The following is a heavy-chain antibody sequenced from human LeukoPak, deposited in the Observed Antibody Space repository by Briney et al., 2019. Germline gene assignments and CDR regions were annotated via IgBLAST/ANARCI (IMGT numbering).Heavy chain of an antibody. CDR1: GFTFNSYV. D-gene: IGHD1-26*01. J-gene: IGHJ4*02. V-gene: IGHV3-7*01. Sequence: GGSLRLSCAASGFTFNSYVMTWVRQAPGKGLEWVANIKQDGSEKYYVDSVKGRFTISRDNAKNSLYLQMNSLRAEDTAVYYCARSGRWELLGPSDYWGQGTLVTVSS. CDR2: IKQDGSEK. CDR3: ARSGRWELLGPSDY.